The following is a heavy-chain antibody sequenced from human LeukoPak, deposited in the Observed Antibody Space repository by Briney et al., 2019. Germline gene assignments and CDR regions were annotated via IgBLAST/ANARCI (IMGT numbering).Heavy chain of an antibody. CDR1: GYTFTSYY. CDR2: INPSGGST. CDR3: ARGAVGAQSPIDY. D-gene: IGHD1-26*01. Sequence: ASVKVSYKASGYTFTSYYMHWVRQAPGQGLEGMGIINPSGGSTSYAQKFQGGVTMTRDTSTSTVCMELSSLGSEDTAVYYCARGAVGAQSPIDYWGQGTLMTVSS. V-gene: IGHV1-46*01. J-gene: IGHJ4*02.